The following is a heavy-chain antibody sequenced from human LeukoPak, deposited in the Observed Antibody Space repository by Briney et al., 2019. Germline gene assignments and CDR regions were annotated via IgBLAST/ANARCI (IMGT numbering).Heavy chain of an antibody. CDR2: IIPIFGTA. CDR1: VGTFSSYA. J-gene: IGHJ4*02. Sequence: SVKVSCKASVGTFSSYAISWVRQAPGQGLEWMGGIIPIFGTANYAQKFQDRVTITTDESTSTAYLELSSLRSEDTAVYYCAKGELLLVYWGQGTLVTVSS. CDR3: AKGELLLVY. V-gene: IGHV1-69*05. D-gene: IGHD1-26*01.